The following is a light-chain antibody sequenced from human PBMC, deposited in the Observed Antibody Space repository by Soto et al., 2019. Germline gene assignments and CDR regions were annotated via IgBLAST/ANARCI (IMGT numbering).Light chain of an antibody. CDR2: GAS. CDR3: RQYRSSPLT. Sequence: EIVLTQSPGTLSASPGERVTLSCRASQSVSSSSLAWYQQKPGQAPRLLIYGASSRATGIPDRFIGSGAGTDFTLTISSLQHEDSAVYYCRQYRSSPLTFGGATKVEIK. J-gene: IGKJ4*01. V-gene: IGKV3-20*01. CDR1: QSVSSSS.